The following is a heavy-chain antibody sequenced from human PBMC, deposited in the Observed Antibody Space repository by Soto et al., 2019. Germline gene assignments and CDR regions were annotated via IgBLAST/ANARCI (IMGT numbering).Heavy chain of an antibody. CDR3: AKDLGYCSGGSCLPDYYYGMDV. V-gene: IGHV3-30*18. CDR1: GFTFSSYG. J-gene: IGHJ6*02. D-gene: IGHD2-15*01. CDR2: ISYDGSNK. Sequence: SLRLSCAASGFTFSSYGMHWVRQAPGKGLEWVAVISYDGSNKYYADSVKGRFTISRDNSKNTLYLQMNSLRAEDTAVYYCAKDLGYCSGGSCLPDYYYGMDVWGQGTTVTVSS.